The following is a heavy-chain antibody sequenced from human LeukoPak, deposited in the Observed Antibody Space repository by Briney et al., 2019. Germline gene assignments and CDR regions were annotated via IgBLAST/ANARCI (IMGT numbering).Heavy chain of an antibody. V-gene: IGHV4-39*01. CDR1: GVSISSSNSY. CDR3: ARQTGSGLFILP. D-gene: IGHD3/OR15-3a*01. J-gene: IGHJ4*02. Sequence: SETLSLTCTVSGVSISSSNSYWGWIRKPPGKGLEWIGSIYYSGNTYYNASLKSQVSISIGTSKNQFSLKLTSVTAADTAVYYCARQTGSGLFILPGGQGTLVTVSS. CDR2: IYYSGNT.